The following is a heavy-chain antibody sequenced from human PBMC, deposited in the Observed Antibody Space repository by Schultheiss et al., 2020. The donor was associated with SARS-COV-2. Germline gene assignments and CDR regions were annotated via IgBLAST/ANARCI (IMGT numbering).Heavy chain of an antibody. D-gene: IGHD5-12*01. CDR3: ARGSGGGYEFDY. CDR2: INNSGAST. J-gene: IGHJ4*02. CDR1: GFTFAGYA. Sequence: GGSLRLSCAPSGFTFAGYALRWVRQAPGKGLEWVSGINNSGASTYYADSVKGRFTISRDNSKNSLFLQMDSLTAEDTAVYYCARGSGGGYEFDYWGQGTLVTVSS. V-gene: IGHV3-23*01.